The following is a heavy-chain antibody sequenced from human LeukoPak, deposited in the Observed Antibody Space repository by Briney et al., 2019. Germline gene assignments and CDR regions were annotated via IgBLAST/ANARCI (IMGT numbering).Heavy chain of an antibody. Sequence: PGGSLRLSCAASGFTFSSYEMNWVRQAPGKGLEWVSSISSRGTYIYYADSVKGRFTISRDNAKDSLYLQMNTLSAEDTAVYYCARTNIKMIFSYFDNWGQGTLVTVSS. CDR1: GFTFSSYE. D-gene: IGHD3-22*01. CDR3: ARTNIKMIFSYFDN. J-gene: IGHJ4*02. CDR2: ISSRGTYI. V-gene: IGHV3-48*03.